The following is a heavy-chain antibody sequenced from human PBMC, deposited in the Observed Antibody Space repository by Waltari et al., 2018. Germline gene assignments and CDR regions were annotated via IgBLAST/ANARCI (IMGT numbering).Heavy chain of an antibody. J-gene: IGHJ3*01. CDR2: ITHTGGT. D-gene: IGHD3-3*01. CDR3: ARNVLRVPANGFDL. V-gene: IGHV4-34*02. Sequence: QVQLQQWGTGVLKPSETLSLTCAVKGGSLNASHWSWIRLSPGKGLEWIGKITHTGGTDYHPSLKRRVTISLDLSKNQMSLRLTSVTSADTGVYFCARNVLRVPANGFDLWGQGTMFTVSS. CDR1: GGSLNASH.